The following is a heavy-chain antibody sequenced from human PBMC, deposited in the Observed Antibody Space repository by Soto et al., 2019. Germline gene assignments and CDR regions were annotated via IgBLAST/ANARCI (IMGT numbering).Heavy chain of an antibody. CDR3: ERGVDHYATSGYFRFDS. CDR2: VHYSGST. Sequence: SSSTXSLTCKLSGGSFHNFDFLLIRHPPGKGLEWVGHVHYSGSTNYSPSLNSRATISLDTSKSQLSLKLRSVTAADTAMYFCERGVDHYATSGYFRFDSWGPGIPVTVYS. D-gene: IGHD3-3*01. J-gene: IGHJ4*02. CDR1: GGSFHNFD. V-gene: IGHV4-59*01.